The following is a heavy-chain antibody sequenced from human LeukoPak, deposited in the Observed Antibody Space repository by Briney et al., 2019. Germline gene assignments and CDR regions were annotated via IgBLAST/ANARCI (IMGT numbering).Heavy chain of an antibody. CDR3: AKKTSYCDGDCYPYYFDH. Sequence: GGSLRLSCAAYGFDFSSYTLGWVRQAPGKGLEWVSAINGGGTSTFYADSVRGRFTISRDNSRSTLYLQMSSLRAEDTAVYYCAKKTSYCDGDCYPYYFDHWGQGTLVTVSS. J-gene: IGHJ4*02. V-gene: IGHV3-23*01. CDR2: INGGGTST. CDR1: GFDFSSYT. D-gene: IGHD2-21*02.